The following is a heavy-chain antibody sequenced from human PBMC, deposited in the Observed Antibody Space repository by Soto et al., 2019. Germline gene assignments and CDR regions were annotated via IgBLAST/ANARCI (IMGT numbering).Heavy chain of an antibody. CDR2: IRGSGRTT. CDR1: GFTFSTYA. D-gene: IGHD3-16*01. J-gene: IGHJ6*03. CDR3: AKFRGPSYSYYYMDV. Sequence: EVQLLESGGGLVQPGGSLSLSCAPSGFTFSTYAMNWLRQAPGRGLECFSFIRGSGRTTYYADSVKGRFTVSRDNSKNTLYLQMNSLRAADTALYYCAKFRGPSYSYYYMDVWGKGATVTVSS. V-gene: IGHV3-23*01.